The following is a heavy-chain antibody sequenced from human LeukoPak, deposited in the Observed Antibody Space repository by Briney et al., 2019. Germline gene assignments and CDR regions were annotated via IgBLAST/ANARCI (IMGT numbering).Heavy chain of an antibody. D-gene: IGHD3-10*01. CDR3: ARGSGRGVTWFDP. CDR1: GFTFSSYD. CDR2: IGVGADI. Sequence: GGSLRLSCAGSGFTFSSYDMHWVRQGAGKGLEGVSGIGVGADIHYPGSVKGRFTISRENAKNSVYLQMNNLRVGDTAVYYCARGSGRGVTWFDPWGQGTLVTVSS. J-gene: IGHJ5*02. V-gene: IGHV3-13*01.